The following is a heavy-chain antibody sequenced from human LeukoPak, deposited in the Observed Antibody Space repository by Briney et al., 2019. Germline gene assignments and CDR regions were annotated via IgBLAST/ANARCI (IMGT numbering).Heavy chain of an antibody. CDR3: AKAGYCSGGSCYGDYFDY. CDR1: GFTFSSYA. Sequence: GGSLRLSCAASGFTFSSYAMSWVRQAPGKGLEWVSAISGSGGSTYYADSVKGRFTISRDNSKNTLYLQMNSLRAEDTAVYYCAKAGYCSGGSCYGDYFDYWGQGTLVTVSS. V-gene: IGHV3-23*01. J-gene: IGHJ4*02. D-gene: IGHD2-15*01. CDR2: ISGSGGST.